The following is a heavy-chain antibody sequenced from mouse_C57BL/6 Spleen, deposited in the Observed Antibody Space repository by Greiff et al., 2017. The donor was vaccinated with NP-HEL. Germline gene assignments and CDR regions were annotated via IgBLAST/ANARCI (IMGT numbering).Heavy chain of an antibody. CDR2: IHPSDSDT. CDR1: GYTFTSYW. J-gene: IGHJ2*01. CDR3: AIEPNYYGSSYGY. Sequence: VKLQQPGAELVKPGASVKVSCKASGYTFTSYWMHWVKQRPGQGLEWIGRIHPSDSDTNYNQKFKGKATLTVDKSSSTAYMQLSSLTSEDSAVYYCAIEPNYYGSSYGYWGQGTTLTVSS. V-gene: IGHV1-74*04. D-gene: IGHD1-1*01.